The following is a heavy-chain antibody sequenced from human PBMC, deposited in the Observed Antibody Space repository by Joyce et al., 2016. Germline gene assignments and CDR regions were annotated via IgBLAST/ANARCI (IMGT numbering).Heavy chain of an antibody. CDR1: GFTFSSYA. D-gene: IGHD3-10*01. CDR3: ARGGTMIRGALNWFDP. Sequence: QVQLVESGGGVVQPGRSLRLSCAASGFTFSSYAMHWVRQAQGKGLDWVAVIWYDGSNKYYTKSVKGRFSISRDNSKNTLFLQMNTLRAEDTAVYYCARGGTMIRGALNWFDPWGQGTLVTVSS. CDR2: IWYDGSNK. V-gene: IGHV3-33*01. J-gene: IGHJ5*02.